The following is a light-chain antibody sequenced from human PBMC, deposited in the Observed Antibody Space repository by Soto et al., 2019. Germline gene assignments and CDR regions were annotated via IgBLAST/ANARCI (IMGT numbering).Light chain of an antibody. CDR2: GAS. J-gene: IGKJ4*01. Sequence: EIVTTQSPATLSVSPGERATLSCRASQSVSSNLAWYQQKPGQAPRLLIYGASTRATGIPARFSGSGSGTEFTLTIRSLQSEDFAVYYCQQYNNWPPLTFGGGTKVEIK. CDR3: QQYNNWPPLT. V-gene: IGKV3-15*01. CDR1: QSVSSN.